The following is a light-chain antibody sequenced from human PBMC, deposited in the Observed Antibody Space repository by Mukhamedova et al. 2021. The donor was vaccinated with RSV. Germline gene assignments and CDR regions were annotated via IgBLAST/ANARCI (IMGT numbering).Light chain of an antibody. CDR3: RSYTSSNTYV. CDR1: SDLGAYNY. J-gene: IGLJ1*01. V-gene: IGLV2-14*01. CDR2: EVS. Sequence: SDLGAYNYVSWYQQHPGKAPKLMIYEVSNRPSGVSNRFSGSKSGNTASLTISGLQAEDEADYYCRSYTSSNTYVFGTGTKVTVL.